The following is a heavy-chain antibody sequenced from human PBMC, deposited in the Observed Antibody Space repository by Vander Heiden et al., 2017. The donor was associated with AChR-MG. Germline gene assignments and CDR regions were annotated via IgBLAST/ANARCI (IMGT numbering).Heavy chain of an antibody. CDR3: VKGVDAPVIVGTQDNWRDS. CDR1: GFTFPSSA. Sequence: ELPLLEFGGGLVQPGGSLRLSCAASGFTFPSSAISWVRPAAGKGLEWVAGISGNRVNTYYADSVKGRFSISRDNSKNTMFLQMNGLRAEDTALYHCVKGVDAPVIVGTQDNWRDSWGQGTQGTVSS. J-gene: IGHJ5*01. V-gene: IGHV3-23*01. D-gene: IGHD2-15*01. CDR2: ISGNRVNT.